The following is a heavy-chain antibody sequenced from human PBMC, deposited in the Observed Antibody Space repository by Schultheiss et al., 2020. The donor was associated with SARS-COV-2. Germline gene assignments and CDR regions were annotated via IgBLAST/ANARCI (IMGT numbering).Heavy chain of an antibody. CDR2: SSAYNGNT. CDR3: VREGGRGEIDY. D-gene: IGHD3-16*01. Sequence: ASVKVSCKASGYTFTGYYMHWVRQAPGQGLEWMGWSSAYNGNTNYAQKLQGRVTMTTDTSTSTAYMELRSLRSDDTAVYYCVREGGRGEIDYWGQGTLVTVSS. CDR1: GYTFTGYY. J-gene: IGHJ4*02. V-gene: IGHV1-18*04.